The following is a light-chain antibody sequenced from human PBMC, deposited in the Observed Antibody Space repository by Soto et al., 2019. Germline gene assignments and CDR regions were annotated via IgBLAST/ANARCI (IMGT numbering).Light chain of an antibody. CDR3: RSYYRNNVNVV. J-gene: IGLJ2*01. Sequence: NSMLTQPHSVSESPGKTVTISCTGSSGSIGSDYVQWFQQRPGSAPTTVIFEDNQTPSGVSARFSGSVDSSSNSASLTTSALQHEDEADYYCRSYYRNNVNVVFGGGTKLTVL. V-gene: IGLV6-57*02. CDR1: SGSIGSDY. CDR2: EDN.